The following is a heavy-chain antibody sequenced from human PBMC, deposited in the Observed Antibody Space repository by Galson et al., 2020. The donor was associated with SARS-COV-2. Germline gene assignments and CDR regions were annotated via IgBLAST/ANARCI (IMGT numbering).Heavy chain of an antibody. CDR1: GFTFSSYG. V-gene: IGHV3-30*18. CDR3: AKAGRWLQPAHFHY. Sequence: GGSLRLSCAASGFTFSSYGMHWVRQAPGKGLEWVAVISYDGSNKYYADSVKGRFTISRDNSKNTLYLQMNSLRAEDTAVYYCAKAGRWLQPAHFHYWGQGTLVTVSS. D-gene: IGHD5-12*01. CDR2: ISYDGSNK. J-gene: IGHJ4*02.